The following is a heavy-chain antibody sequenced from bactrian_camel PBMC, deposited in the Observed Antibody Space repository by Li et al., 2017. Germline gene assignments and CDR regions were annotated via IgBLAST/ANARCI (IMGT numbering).Heavy chain of an antibody. D-gene: IGHD3*01. V-gene: IGHV3S53*01. CDR1: GDRLSKCG. J-gene: IGHJ4*01. CDR2: LSSAHTA. CDR3: APDSSPQMGCY. Sequence: VQLVESGGGSVKPGGSLKLSCKELGDRLSKCGLAWFRRAPGKTPEMVASLSSAHTADYLNSVKGRFTISQDDSKGTTWLQMNNLKLDDTAMYYCAPDSSPQMGCYWTRGTQVTVS.